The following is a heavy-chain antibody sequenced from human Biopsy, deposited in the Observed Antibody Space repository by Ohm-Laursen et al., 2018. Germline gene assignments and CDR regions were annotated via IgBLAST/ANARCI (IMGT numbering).Heavy chain of an antibody. CDR2: ISSSNDNT. CDR1: GFIFTSYG. CDR3: ARDFFDSSGYFYYYNGVDL. V-gene: IGHV1-18*01. Sequence: ATVKISCKASGFIFTSYGLSWVRQAPGQGLEWMGWISSSNDNTNYAQKFQGRVTMTADTSTSTAYMELRSLRSDDTAVYYCARDFFDSSGYFYYYNGVDLWGQGATVTVSS. D-gene: IGHD3-22*01. J-gene: IGHJ6*02.